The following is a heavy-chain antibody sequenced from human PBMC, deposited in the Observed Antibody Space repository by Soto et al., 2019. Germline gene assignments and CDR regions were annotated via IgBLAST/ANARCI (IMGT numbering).Heavy chain of an antibody. V-gene: IGHV1-2*02. J-gene: IGHJ6*02. CDR1: GYTFTGYY. CDR2: INPNSGGT. CDR3: ARDLDTITMVRGVTMGYYGMDV. D-gene: IGHD3-10*01. Sequence: SVKVSCKASGYTFTGYYMHWVRQAPVQGLEWMGWINPNSGGTNYAQKFQGRVTMTRDTSISTAYMELSRLRSDDTAVYYCARDLDTITMVRGVTMGYYGMDVWGQGTTVTVSS.